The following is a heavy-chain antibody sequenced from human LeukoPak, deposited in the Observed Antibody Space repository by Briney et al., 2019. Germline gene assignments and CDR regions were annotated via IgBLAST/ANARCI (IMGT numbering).Heavy chain of an antibody. CDR2: LYSDGSA. CDR3: ARDSSSFPNYFDY. CDR1: GFTVSSNY. D-gene: IGHD2/OR15-2a*01. J-gene: IGHJ4*02. Sequence: AGSLRFSCVASGFTVSSNYMSWVRQPPGKGLEWVSLLYSDGSAFYADSVKGRFTISRDNSKNTVYLQMNMLRAEDTAVYYCARDSSSFPNYFDYWGQGTLVTVSS. V-gene: IGHV3-53*01.